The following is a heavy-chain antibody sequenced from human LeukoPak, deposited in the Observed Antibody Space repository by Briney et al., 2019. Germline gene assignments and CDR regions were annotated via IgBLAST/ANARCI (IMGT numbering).Heavy chain of an antibody. CDR1: GYTFTSYG. CDR3: ARVEIGLRYFDWLLPIDY. J-gene: IGHJ4*02. Sequence: GASVKVSCKASGYTFTSYGISWVRQAPGQGLEWMGWISAYNGNTNYAQKLQGGVTMTADTSTSTAYMELRSLRSDDTAVYYCARVEIGLRYFDWLLPIDYWGQGTLVTVSS. CDR2: ISAYNGNT. D-gene: IGHD3-9*01. V-gene: IGHV1-18*04.